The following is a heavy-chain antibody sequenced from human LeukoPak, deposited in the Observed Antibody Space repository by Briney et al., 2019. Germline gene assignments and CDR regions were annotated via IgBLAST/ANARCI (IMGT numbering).Heavy chain of an antibody. Sequence: SETLSLTCTVPGGSISSYFWSWTRQPPGKGLQWIGYIYYSGSTIYNPSLKSRVTISVDTSKNQFSLKLSSVTAADTAVYYCARASEDYYYYYMDVWGKGTTVTISS. V-gene: IGHV4-59*01. CDR3: ARASEDYYYYYMDV. CDR1: GGSISSYF. J-gene: IGHJ6*03. CDR2: IYYSGST. D-gene: IGHD1-14*01.